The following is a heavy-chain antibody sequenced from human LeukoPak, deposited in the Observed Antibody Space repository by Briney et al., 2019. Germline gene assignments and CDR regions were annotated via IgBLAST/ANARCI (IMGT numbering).Heavy chain of an antibody. D-gene: IGHD4-17*01. CDR1: GFTFSSYA. V-gene: IGHV3-23*01. CDR2: ISGSGGST. Sequence: GGSLRLSCAASGFTFSSYAMSWVRQAPGKGLEWVSAISGSGGSTYYADSVKGRFAISRDNSKNTLYLQMNSLRAEDTAVYYWADVDYGDPADYWGQGTLVTVSS. CDR3: ADVDYGDPADY. J-gene: IGHJ4*02.